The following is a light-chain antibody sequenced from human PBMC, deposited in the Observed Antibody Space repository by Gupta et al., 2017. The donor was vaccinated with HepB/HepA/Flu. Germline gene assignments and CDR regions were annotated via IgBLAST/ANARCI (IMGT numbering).Light chain of an antibody. V-gene: IGLV1-44*01. J-gene: IGLJ2*01. CDR3: AAWDDSLNGVL. CDR2: SNN. Sequence: QSVLPQPPSASGPPGQRVTISCSGSRSNIGSNTVNWYQQFPGTAPKLLIYSNNQRPSGVPDRFSGSKSGTSVSLAISGLQSEDEADYYCAAWDDSLNGVLFGGGTKLTVL. CDR1: RSNIGSNT.